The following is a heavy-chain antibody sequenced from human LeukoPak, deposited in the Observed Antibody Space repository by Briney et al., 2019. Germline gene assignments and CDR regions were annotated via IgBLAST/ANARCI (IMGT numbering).Heavy chain of an antibody. D-gene: IGHD4-17*01. J-gene: IGHJ4*02. CDR2: ISGSGGKA. V-gene: IGHV3-23*01. CDR1: GFTFSTYA. Sequence: QSGGSLRLSCAASGFTFSTYAMSWVRQAPGKGLEWVSTISGSGGKAYYADSVKGRFTISRDNSNNTLSLQMNSLRADDTAVYYCAKDAGGGGDPSFDYWGQGTLVTVSS. CDR3: AKDAGGGGDPSFDY.